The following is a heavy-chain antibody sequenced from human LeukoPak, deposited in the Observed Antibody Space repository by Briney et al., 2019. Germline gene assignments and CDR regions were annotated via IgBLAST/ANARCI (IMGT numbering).Heavy chain of an antibody. Sequence: SETLSLTCTVSGGSISSSSYYWGWIRQPPGKGREWTGSIYYSGSTYYNPSLKSRVTISVDPSKNQSSLKLSSVTAADTAVYYCARQHDYWGQGTLVTVSS. CDR2: IYYSGST. D-gene: IGHD6-13*01. V-gene: IGHV4-39*07. CDR1: GGSISSSSYY. J-gene: IGHJ4*02. CDR3: ARQHDY.